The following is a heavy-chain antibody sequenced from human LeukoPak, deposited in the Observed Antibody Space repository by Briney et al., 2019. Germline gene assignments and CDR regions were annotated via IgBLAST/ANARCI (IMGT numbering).Heavy chain of an antibody. V-gene: IGHV4-61*02. CDR3: ARGDYYYYYMDV. CDR1: GGSISSGSYY. J-gene: IGHJ6*03. Sequence: SETLSLTCNVCGGSISSGSYYWSWIRRPAGKGLEWIGRIYTSGSTNYNPSLESRVTMSVDTSKNHFSLKLTSVTAADTAVYFCARGDYYYYYMDVWGKGTTVTVSS. D-gene: IGHD2-21*01. CDR2: IYTSGST.